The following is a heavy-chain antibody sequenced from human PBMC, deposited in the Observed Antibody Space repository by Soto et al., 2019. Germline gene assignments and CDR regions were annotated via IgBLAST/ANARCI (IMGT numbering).Heavy chain of an antibody. CDR2: ISVSDAFI. Sequence: GGSLRLSCAASGFNVGAFSVNWVRQAPGKGLEWVSGISVSDAFIYYADSVRGRFSISRDASENILYLQMNSLRVDDTALYYCTRETVAGITGLDYWGPGTLVTVSS. CDR1: GFNVGAFS. V-gene: IGHV3-23*01. D-gene: IGHD1-20*01. J-gene: IGHJ4*02. CDR3: TRETVAGITGLDY.